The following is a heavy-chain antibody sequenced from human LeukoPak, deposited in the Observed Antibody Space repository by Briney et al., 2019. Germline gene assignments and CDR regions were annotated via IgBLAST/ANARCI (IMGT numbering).Heavy chain of an antibody. V-gene: IGHV4-59*01. CDR2: IYYSGST. CDR3: ARGRGKTYYFDY. J-gene: IGHJ4*02. D-gene: IGHD2-15*01. CDR1: GGSISSYY. Sequence: SETLSLTCTVSGGSISSYYWSWIRQPPGKGLEWIGYIYYSGSTNYNPSLKSRVTISVDTSRNQFSLKLSSVTAADTAVYYCARGRGKTYYFDYWGQGTLVTVSS.